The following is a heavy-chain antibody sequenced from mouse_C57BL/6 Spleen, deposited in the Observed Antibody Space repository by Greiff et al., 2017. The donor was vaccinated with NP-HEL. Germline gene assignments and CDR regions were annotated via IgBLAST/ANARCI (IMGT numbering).Heavy chain of an antibody. CDR1: GFTFSDYG. V-gene: IGHV5-17*01. CDR3: ARPGDYGAMDY. CDR2: ISSGSSTI. Sequence: VQLKESGGGLVKPGGSLKLSCAASGFTFSDYGMHWVRQAPEKGLEWVAYISSGSSTIYYADTVKGRFTISRDNAKNTLFLQMTSLRSEDTAMYYCARPGDYGAMDYWGQGTSVTVSS. J-gene: IGHJ4*01. D-gene: IGHD4-1*01.